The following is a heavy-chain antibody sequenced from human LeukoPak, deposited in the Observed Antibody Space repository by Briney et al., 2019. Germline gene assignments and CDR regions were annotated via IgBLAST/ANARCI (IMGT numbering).Heavy chain of an antibody. D-gene: IGHD2/OR15-2a*01. Sequence: QPGGSLRLSCAASEFIFSNYGMNWVRQAPGKGLEWVSGISGGGGTTYYASSVKGRFTISRDNSKNTLYLQMNSLRVEDTAIYYCAKRGGIIDHDGFDSWGQGTLVTVSS. CDR3: AKRGGIIDHDGFDS. CDR1: EFIFSNYG. CDR2: ISGGGGTT. J-gene: IGHJ4*02. V-gene: IGHV3-23*01.